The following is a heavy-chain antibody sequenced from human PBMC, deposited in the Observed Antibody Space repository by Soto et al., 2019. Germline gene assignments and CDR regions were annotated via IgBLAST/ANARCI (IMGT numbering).Heavy chain of an antibody. V-gene: IGHV4-59*01. J-gene: IGHJ4*02. CDR2: IYYSGST. D-gene: IGHD3-22*01. CDR1: GGSISSYY. CDR3: ARVPGVVVITPEYYFDY. Sequence: SETLSLTCTVSGGSISSYYWSWIRQPPGKGMEWIGYIYYSGSTNYNPTLKSRVTISVDTSKNQFSLKLSSVTAADTSVYYCARVPGVVVITPEYYFDYWGEGTLLTVSS.